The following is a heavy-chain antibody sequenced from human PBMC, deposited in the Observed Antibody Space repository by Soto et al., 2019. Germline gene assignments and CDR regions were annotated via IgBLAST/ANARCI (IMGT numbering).Heavy chain of an antibody. CDR2: INPSGGST. D-gene: IGHD3-16*02. J-gene: IGHJ4*02. CDR3: AGGSGGIIVYCFDY. Sequence: ASVKVSCKASGYTFTSYGISWVRQAPGQGLEWMGIINPSGGSTTYAQKFQGRVTMTRDTSTSTVYMELSSLRSEDTAVYYCAGGSGGIIVYCFDYWGQGTLVTVSS. CDR1: GYTFTSYG. V-gene: IGHV1-46*01.